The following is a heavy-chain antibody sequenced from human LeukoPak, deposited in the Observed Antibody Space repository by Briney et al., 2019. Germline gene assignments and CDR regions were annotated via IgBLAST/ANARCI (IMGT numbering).Heavy chain of an antibody. J-gene: IGHJ4*02. Sequence: ASVKVTCKASGYTFTSYYMHWVRQAPGQGLEWMGIINPSGGSTSYAQKFQGRVTMTRDTSTSTVYMELSSLRSEGTAVYYCARGYDYGDPNYYDTQYYFDYWGQGTLVTVSS. CDR3: ARGYDYGDPNYYDTQYYFDY. CDR1: GYTFTSYY. D-gene: IGHD4-17*01. CDR2: INPSGGST. V-gene: IGHV1-46*03.